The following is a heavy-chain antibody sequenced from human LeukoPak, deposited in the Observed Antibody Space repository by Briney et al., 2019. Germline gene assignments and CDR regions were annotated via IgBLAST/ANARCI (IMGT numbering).Heavy chain of an antibody. J-gene: IGHJ4*02. D-gene: IGHD1-14*01. CDR1: GGSISSYY. CDR2: IYYSGST. V-gene: IGHV4-59*01. CDR3: ARLGQTIFQPFDY. Sequence: SETLSLACTVSGGSISSYYWSWIRQPPGKGLEWIGYIYYSGSTNYNPSLKSRVTISVDTSKNQFSLKLSSVTAADTAVYYCARLGQTIFQPFDYWGQGTLVTVSS.